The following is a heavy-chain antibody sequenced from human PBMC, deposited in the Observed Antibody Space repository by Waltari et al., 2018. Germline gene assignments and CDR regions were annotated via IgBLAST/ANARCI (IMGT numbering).Heavy chain of an antibody. CDR1: GFTFSDYW. V-gene: IGHV3-74*03. Sequence: EVQLVEAGGDLVQPGGSLRLSCAASGFTFSDYWMHWVRQARGKGLVWVSRINGDGYGITYSDSVQGRFTIARDNTKNTLYLQLNSLRAEDTAVYYCARLEDCSGGNCYSANHYPVDVWGLGTTVTVS. CDR3: ARLEDCSGGNCYSANHYPVDV. CDR2: INGDGYGI. J-gene: IGHJ6*02. D-gene: IGHD2-15*01.